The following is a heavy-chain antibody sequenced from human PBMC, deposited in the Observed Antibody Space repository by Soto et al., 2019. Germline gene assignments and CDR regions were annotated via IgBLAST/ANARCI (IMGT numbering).Heavy chain of an antibody. CDR3: AKKVNSGPGSQYFDY. CDR1: GFTFISYS. J-gene: IGHJ4*02. Sequence: XGSLLLSGVASGFTFISYSMSGVRQAPGKGLEWVSGFRSGGDDGTTYYADSVKGRFTISRDNSKNTLFLQMNSLRAEDTAIYYCAKKVNSGPGSQYFDYWGQGTLVTVSS. V-gene: IGHV3-23*01. CDR2: FRSGGDDGTT. D-gene: IGHD3-10*01.